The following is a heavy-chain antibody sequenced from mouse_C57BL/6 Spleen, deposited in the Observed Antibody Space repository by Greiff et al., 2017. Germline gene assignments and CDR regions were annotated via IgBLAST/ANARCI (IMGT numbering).Heavy chain of an antibody. V-gene: IGHV1-64*01. CDR2: IHPNSGST. CDR3: ARGGSYGSYFDY. Sequence: VQLQQPGAELVKPGASVKLSCKASGYTFTSYWMHWVKQRPGQGLEWIGMIHPNSGSTNYTEKFKSKATLTVDKSSSTAYMQLSSLTSEDSAVYYCARGGSYGSYFDYWGKGTTLTVSS. D-gene: IGHD1-1*02. J-gene: IGHJ2*01. CDR1: GYTFTSYW.